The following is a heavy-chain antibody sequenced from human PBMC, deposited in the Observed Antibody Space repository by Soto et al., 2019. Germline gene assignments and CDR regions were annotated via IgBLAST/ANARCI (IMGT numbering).Heavy chain of an antibody. Sequence: EVQLVESGGGLVQPGGSLRLSCAASGLSFSSHWMSWVRQAPGRGLEWVANIRQDGGEEQYSDSVKGRFTLSGDNAKNSLYLQMTGLRVDDTAVYYCAKSEGYSFDIRGQGTMVTVSS. CDR1: GLSFSSHW. V-gene: IGHV3-7*01. CDR2: IRQDGGEE. D-gene: IGHD1-1*01. J-gene: IGHJ3*02. CDR3: AKSEGYSFDI.